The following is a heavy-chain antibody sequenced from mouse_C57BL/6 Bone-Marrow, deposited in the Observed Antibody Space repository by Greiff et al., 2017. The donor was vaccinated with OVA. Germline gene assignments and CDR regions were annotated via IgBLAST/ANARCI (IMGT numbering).Heavy chain of an antibody. CDR2: INPNNGGT. CDR1: GYTFTDYY. V-gene: IGHV1-26*01. D-gene: IGHD3-2*02. Sequence: VQLQQSGPELVKPGASVKISCKASGYTFTDYYMNWVKQSHGKSLEWIGDINPNNGGTSYNQKFKGKATLTVDKSSSTAYMELRSLTSEDSAVYYCARNGSSGSSYYFDYWGQGTTLTVSS. J-gene: IGHJ2*01. CDR3: ARNGSSGSSYYFDY.